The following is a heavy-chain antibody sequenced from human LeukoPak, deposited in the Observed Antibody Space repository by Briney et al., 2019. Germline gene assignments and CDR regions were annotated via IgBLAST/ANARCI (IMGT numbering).Heavy chain of an antibody. D-gene: IGHD6-19*01. CDR1: GFTFSSYS. V-gene: IGHV3-23*01. CDR3: SPLGSGVDY. J-gene: IGHJ4*02. Sequence: GGSLRLSCAASGFTFSSYSMNWVRQAPGKGLEWVSVIGVSGDTTYYADSVKGRFTISRDNSKNTLYLEINSLRAEDTAVYYCSPLGSGVDYWGQGTLVTVTS. CDR2: IGVSGDTT.